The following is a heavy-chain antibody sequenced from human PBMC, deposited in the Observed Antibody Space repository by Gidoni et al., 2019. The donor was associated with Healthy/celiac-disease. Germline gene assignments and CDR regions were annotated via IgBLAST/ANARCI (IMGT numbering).Heavy chain of an antibody. Sequence: QVQLVESGGGVVQPGRSLSLSCSASGFTFRRYGMHWVRQAPGKGLEGVAVIWYDGSNKYYADSVKGRFTISRDNSKNTLYLQMNSLRAEDTAVYYCARAGYCSSTSCYMDYWGQGTLVTVSS. D-gene: IGHD2-2*02. CDR3: ARAGYCSSTSCYMDY. CDR2: IWYDGSNK. CDR1: GFTFRRYG. V-gene: IGHV3-33*01. J-gene: IGHJ4*02.